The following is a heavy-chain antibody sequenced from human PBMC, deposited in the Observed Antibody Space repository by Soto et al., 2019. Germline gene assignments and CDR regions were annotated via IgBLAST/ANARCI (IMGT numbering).Heavy chain of an antibody. Sequence: PGESLKISCKGSGYSFTSYWIGWVRQMPGKGLEWMGIIYPGDSDTRYSPSFQGQVTISADKSISTAYLQWSSLKASDTAMYYCARRQDYYVISGSYSYYYGMDVWRQGTTVTV. CDR3: ARRQDYYVISGSYSYYYGMDV. CDR1: GYSFTSYW. V-gene: IGHV5-51*01. D-gene: IGHD3-22*01. J-gene: IGHJ6*02. CDR2: IYPGDSDT.